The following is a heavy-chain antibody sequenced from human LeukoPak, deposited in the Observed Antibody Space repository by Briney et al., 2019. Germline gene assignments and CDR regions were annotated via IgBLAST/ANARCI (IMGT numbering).Heavy chain of an antibody. CDR3: TTDDSGVGND. CDR2: IKSKTKTDSGTT. V-gene: IGHV3-15*01. J-gene: IGHJ4*02. D-gene: IGHD3-10*01. Sequence: PGGSLRLPCAASGFTLSKVWMSWVRQAPGKGLEWVGRIKSKTKTDSGTTDYAAPVKGRFTISRDDSKNTLYLQMNSLKTEDTGVYYCTTDDSGVGNDWGQGTLVTVPS. CDR1: GFTLSKVW.